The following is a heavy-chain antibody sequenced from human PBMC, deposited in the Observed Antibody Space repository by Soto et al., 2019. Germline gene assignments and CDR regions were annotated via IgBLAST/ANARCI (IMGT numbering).Heavy chain of an antibody. J-gene: IGHJ6*02. Sequence: GGSLRLSCAASGFTVSSNYMSWVRQAPGKGLEWVSVIYSGGSTYYADSVRGRFTISRDNSKNTLYLQMKSLRAEDTAVYYCARGVVITTGYYYYGMDVWGQGTTVTVSS. V-gene: IGHV3-53*01. CDR3: ARGVVITTGYYYYGMDV. D-gene: IGHD3-22*01. CDR2: IYSGGST. CDR1: GFTVSSNY.